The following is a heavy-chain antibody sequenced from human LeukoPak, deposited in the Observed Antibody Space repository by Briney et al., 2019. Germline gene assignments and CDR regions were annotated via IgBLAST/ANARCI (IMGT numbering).Heavy chain of an antibody. CDR2: IYPGDSDT. J-gene: IGHJ4*02. V-gene: IGHV5-51*01. D-gene: IGHD3-10*01. CDR1: GYSFTTYW. CDR3: ARLKLLLGPYYFDY. Sequence: GESLKISCKGSGYSFTTYWIGWVRQMPGKGLEWVGIIYPGDSDTRYSPSFQGHVIISVDKSISTAYLQWSTLKASDTAMYYCARLKLLLGPYYFDYWGQGTLVTVSS.